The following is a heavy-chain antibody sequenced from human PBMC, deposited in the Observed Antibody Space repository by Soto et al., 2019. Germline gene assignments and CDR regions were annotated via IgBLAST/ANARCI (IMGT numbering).Heavy chain of an antibody. Sequence: EVQLVESGGGLVQPGGSLRLSCEASGFTFSNFGINWVRQAPGKGLEWVSHISSNSTTIYYAESVKGRFTISRDNAKNSLYLQMSSLRGEDTAVYYCATSFITTIGTTAWGQGTLVTVSS. V-gene: IGHV3-48*01. CDR3: ATSFITTIGTTA. D-gene: IGHD1-1*01. J-gene: IGHJ4*02. CDR1: GFTFSNFG. CDR2: ISSNSTTI.